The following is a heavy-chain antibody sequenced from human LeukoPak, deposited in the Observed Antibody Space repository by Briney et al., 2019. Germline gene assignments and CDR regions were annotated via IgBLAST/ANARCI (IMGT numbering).Heavy chain of an antibody. D-gene: IGHD3-9*01. J-gene: IGHJ4*02. CDR2: IYHSGST. V-gene: IGHV4-38-2*02. Sequence: PSETLSLTCTVSGYSISSGYYWGWIRQPPGKGLEWIGSIYHSGSTYYNPSLKSRVTISVDTSKNQLSLKLSSVTAADTAVYYCAREGAYYDILTGAFDYWGQRTLVTVSS. CDR1: GYSISSGYY. CDR3: AREGAYYDILTGAFDY.